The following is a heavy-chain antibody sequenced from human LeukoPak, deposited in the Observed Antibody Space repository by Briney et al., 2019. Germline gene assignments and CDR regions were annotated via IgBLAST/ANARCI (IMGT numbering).Heavy chain of an antibody. CDR1: GYSFTSYG. V-gene: IGHV1-18*01. Sequence: ASVKVSCKASGYSFTSYGLSWVRQAPGQGLEWMGWISAYNGNTKYAQRLQGRVTLTTDISTSTAYMELRSLRSDDTAVYYCARDVTVADTWGQGTLVTVSS. CDR3: ARDVTVADT. CDR2: ISAYNGNT. J-gene: IGHJ4*02. D-gene: IGHD6-19*01.